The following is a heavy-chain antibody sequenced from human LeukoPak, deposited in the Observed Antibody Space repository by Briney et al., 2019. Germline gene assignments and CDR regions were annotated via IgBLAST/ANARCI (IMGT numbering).Heavy chain of an antibody. V-gene: IGHV5-10-1*01. CDR3: ARLRDGAIDY. CDR1: GYNFTTYW. J-gene: IGHJ4*02. Sequence: GESLKISCKGSGYNFTTYWTSWVRQMPGKGLEWMGRIDPSDSYINHSPSFQGHVTISSDKSISTAYLQWSSLEASDTAMYYCARLRDGAIDYWGQGTLVTVSS. D-gene: IGHD3-10*01. CDR2: IDPSDSYI.